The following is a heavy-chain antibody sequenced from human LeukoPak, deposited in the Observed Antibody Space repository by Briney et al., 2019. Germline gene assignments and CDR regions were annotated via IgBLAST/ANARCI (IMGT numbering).Heavy chain of an antibody. CDR3: ARTRYYYNSRSYGAPYYFDY. Sequence: SETLFLTCTVSGGSISGSSYSWGWIRQPPGKGLEWIGSLDYSGSTYYNPSLKSRVTISVDTSKNQFSLKLSSVTAADTAVYYCARTRYYYNSRSYGAPYYFDYWGQGTLVTVSS. V-gene: IGHV4-39*01. CDR2: LDYSGST. J-gene: IGHJ4*02. D-gene: IGHD3-10*01. CDR1: GGSISGSSYS.